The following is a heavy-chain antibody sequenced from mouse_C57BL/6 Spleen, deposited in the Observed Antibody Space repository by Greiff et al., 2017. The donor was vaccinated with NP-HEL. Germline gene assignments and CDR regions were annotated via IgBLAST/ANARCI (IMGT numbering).Heavy chain of an antibody. V-gene: IGHV1-15*01. D-gene: IGHD1-1*01. CDR2: IDPETGGT. J-gene: IGHJ2*01. Sequence: VQLQQSGAELVRPGASVTLSCKASGYTFTDYEMHWVKQTPVHGLEWIGAIDPETGGTAYNQKFKGKAILTADKSSSTAYMELRSLTSEDSAVYYCTRGDHYGSSSYWGQGTTLTVSS. CDR1: GYTFTDYE. CDR3: TRGDHYGSSSY.